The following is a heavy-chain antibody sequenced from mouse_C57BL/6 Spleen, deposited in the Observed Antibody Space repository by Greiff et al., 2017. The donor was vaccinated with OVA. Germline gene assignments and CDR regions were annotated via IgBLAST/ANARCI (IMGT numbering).Heavy chain of an antibody. CDR1: GYTFTSYW. Sequence: VQLQQSGAELVKPGASVKLSCKASGYTFTSYWMQWVKQRPGQGLEWIGEIDPSDSYTNYNQKFKGKATLTVDTSSSTAYMQLSSLTSEDSAVYYCARRNLYYFDYWGQGTTLTVSS. D-gene: IGHD2-1*01. CDR3: ARRNLYYFDY. CDR2: IDPSDSYT. V-gene: IGHV1-50*01. J-gene: IGHJ2*01.